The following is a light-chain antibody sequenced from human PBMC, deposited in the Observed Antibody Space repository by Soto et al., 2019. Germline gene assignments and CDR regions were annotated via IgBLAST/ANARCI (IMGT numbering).Light chain of an antibody. CDR1: QSVDSRH. V-gene: IGKV3-20*01. CDR3: QHYYKLQLS. Sequence: EIVLTQSPGTLSLSPGERATLSCRASQSVDSRHIVWYQQRPGQAPRLLIYGASIRAIGIPDRFSGSGSGTDFTLTVTRLEPEDFALYYCQHYYKLQLSVGGRTNVEIK. CDR2: GAS. J-gene: IGKJ4*01.